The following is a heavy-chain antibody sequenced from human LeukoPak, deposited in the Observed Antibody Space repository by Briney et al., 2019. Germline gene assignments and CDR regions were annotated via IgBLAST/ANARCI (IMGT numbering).Heavy chain of an antibody. Sequence: ASVRVSFKASGYTFTVYYMHWVRQAPGQGREWMGWINPNSGGTNYAQKFQGRVTMTTDTSTSTAYMELRSLSSDDTAVYYCARALYHTFDYWGQGTLVTVSS. D-gene: IGHD2-2*01. CDR1: GYTFTVYY. V-gene: IGHV1-2*02. J-gene: IGHJ4*02. CDR3: ARALYHTFDY. CDR2: INPNSGGT.